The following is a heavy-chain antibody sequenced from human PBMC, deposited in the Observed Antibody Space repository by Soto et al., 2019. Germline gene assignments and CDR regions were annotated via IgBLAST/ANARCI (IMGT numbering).Heavy chain of an antibody. CDR1: GGSFSGYY. Sequence: PSETLSLTCAVYGGSFSGYYWSWIRQPPGKGLEWIGEINHSGSTNYNPSLKSRVTISVDTSKNQFSLKLTSVTAADTAVYYCARGSVPTGDYWGQGTLVTVSS. J-gene: IGHJ4*02. V-gene: IGHV4-34*01. D-gene: IGHD5-12*01. CDR2: INHSGST. CDR3: ARGSVPTGDY.